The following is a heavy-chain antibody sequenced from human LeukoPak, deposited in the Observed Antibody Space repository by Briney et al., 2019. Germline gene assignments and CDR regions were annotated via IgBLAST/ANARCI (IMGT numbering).Heavy chain of an antibody. CDR3: ARAPYDSSGYYYDQ. Sequence: GGSLRLSCAASGFIFNKYAMNWVRQAPGKGLEWVSLVTDSGSRTYCADSVKGRFTISRDNSKNTLYLQMDSLRAKDTAVYYCARAPYDSSGYYYDQWGQGTLVTVSS. CDR1: GFIFNKYA. CDR2: VTDSGSRT. V-gene: IGHV3-23*01. D-gene: IGHD3-22*01. J-gene: IGHJ5*02.